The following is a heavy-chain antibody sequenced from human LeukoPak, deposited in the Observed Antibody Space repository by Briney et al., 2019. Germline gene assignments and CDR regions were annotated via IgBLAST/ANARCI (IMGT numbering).Heavy chain of an antibody. Sequence: SETLSLTCTVSGGSISSSSYYWGWIRQPPGKGLEWIGSIYYSGSTYYNPSLKSRVTISVDTSKNQFSLKLSSVTAADTAVYFCARGSGERWLPQYFFDYWGQGTLVTVSS. J-gene: IGHJ4*02. V-gene: IGHV4-39*07. CDR3: ARGSGERWLPQYFFDY. D-gene: IGHD5-24*01. CDR2: IYYSGST. CDR1: GGSISSSSYY.